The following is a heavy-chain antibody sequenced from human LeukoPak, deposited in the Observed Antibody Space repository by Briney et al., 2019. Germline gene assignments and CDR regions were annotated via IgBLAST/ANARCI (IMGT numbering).Heavy chain of an antibody. Sequence: SETLSLTCAVSGYSISSGYYWGWIRQPPGKGLEWIGSIYHSGSTYYNPSLKSRVTISVDTSKNQFSLKLSSVTTADTAVYYCARCGLDRGLNDYWGQGTLVTVSS. V-gene: IGHV4-38-2*01. J-gene: IGHJ4*02. CDR2: IYHSGST. D-gene: IGHD3-10*01. CDR1: GYSISSGYY. CDR3: ARCGLDRGLNDY.